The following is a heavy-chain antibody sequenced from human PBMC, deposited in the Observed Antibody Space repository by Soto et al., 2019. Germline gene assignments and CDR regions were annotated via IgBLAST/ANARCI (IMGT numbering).Heavy chain of an antibody. CDR2: IYHSGST. CDR3: VRPLPHSSADITAVDVFDL. CDR1: GYSISSGYY. Sequence: SETLSLTCAVSGYSISSGYYWGWIRQPPGKGLEWIGSIYHSGSTYYNPSLKSRVTISVDTSKNQFSLRLTSVTAADTAVYYCVRPLPHSSADITAVDVFDLWGHGTLVTVS. V-gene: IGHV4-38-2*01. J-gene: IGHJ3*01. D-gene: IGHD1-20*01.